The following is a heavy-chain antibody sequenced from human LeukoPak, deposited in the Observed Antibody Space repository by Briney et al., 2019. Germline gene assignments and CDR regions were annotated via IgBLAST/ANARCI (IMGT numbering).Heavy chain of an antibody. Sequence: SETLSLTRTVSGGSISSSSYYWGWIRQPPGKGLEWIASIYYSGSTYYNPSLKSRVTISVDTSKNQFSLRLSSVTAADTAVYYCASNWGGDEYYFDYWGQGSLVTVSS. V-gene: IGHV4-39*01. CDR1: GGSISSSSYY. D-gene: IGHD7-27*01. CDR2: IYYSGST. J-gene: IGHJ4*02. CDR3: ASNWGGDEYYFDY.